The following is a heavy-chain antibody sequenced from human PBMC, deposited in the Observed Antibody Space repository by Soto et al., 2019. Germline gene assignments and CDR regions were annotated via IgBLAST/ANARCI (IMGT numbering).Heavy chain of an antibody. Sequence: SLRLSCAASGFTFNSHAMSWVRQAPGKGLEWVSAICASGGCPVYADSVRGRFTVSKDNPKNTPYLQMNSLRADDTAIYYCAKIPPDSNLASWGQGTQVTVSS. CDR3: AKIPPDSNLAS. CDR2: ICASGGCP. V-gene: IGHV3-23*01. J-gene: IGHJ4*02. D-gene: IGHD5-18*01. CDR1: GFTFNSHA.